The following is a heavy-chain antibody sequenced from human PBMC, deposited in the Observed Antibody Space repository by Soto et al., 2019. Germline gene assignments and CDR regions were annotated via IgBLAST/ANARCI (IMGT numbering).Heavy chain of an antibody. CDR1: GFSLTTSGVG. J-gene: IGHJ4*02. CDR3: AHRVLRTVFGLVTTTAIYFDC. Sequence: QITLKESGPTVVKPTETLTLTCTFSGFSLTTSGVGGGWVRQSPGKAPEWVTLIYWDDDKLYSTSINSRLIINKDTSKNKLVLTMVNVDPAYTATYACAHRVLRTVFGLVTTTAIYFDCWGPGTPVVVSS. V-gene: IGHV2-5*02. CDR2: IYWDDDK. D-gene: IGHD3-3*01.